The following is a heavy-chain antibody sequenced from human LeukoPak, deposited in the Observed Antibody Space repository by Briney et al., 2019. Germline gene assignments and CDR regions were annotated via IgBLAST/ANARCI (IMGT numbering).Heavy chain of an antibody. CDR1: GFTFSSYA. J-gene: IGHJ6*03. Sequence: GGSLRLSCAASGFTFSSYAMSWVRQAPGKGLEWVSAISGSGGSTYYADSVKGRFTISRDNSKNTLYLQMNSLRAEDTAVYYCAKSNGAYSSGGGDYYYYYMDVWGKGTTVTVSS. D-gene: IGHD6-19*01. V-gene: IGHV3-23*01. CDR2: ISGSGGST. CDR3: AKSNGAYSSGGGDYYYYYMDV.